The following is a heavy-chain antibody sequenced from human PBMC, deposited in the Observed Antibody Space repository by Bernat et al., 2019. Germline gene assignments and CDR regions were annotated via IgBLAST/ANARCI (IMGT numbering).Heavy chain of an antibody. CDR2: ISGSGDST. Sequence: EVQLLESGGGLVQPGGSLRLSCAASGFTFSNYAMSWVRQAPGKGLEWVSTISGSGDSTYYADSVKGRFNISRDNSTNTLFLQMNSLRAEDTALYYCAKDRRVVTGVGRQNFDHWGQGSLVTVSS. D-gene: IGHD2-21*02. CDR3: AKDRRVVTGVGRQNFDH. J-gene: IGHJ4*02. CDR1: GFTFSNYA. V-gene: IGHV3-23*01.